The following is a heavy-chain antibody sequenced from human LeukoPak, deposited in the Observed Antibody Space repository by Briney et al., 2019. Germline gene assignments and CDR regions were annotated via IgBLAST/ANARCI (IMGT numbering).Heavy chain of an antibody. CDR1: GFTFSTYT. D-gene: IGHD4/OR15-4a*01. Sequence: GGSLRLSCVASGFTFSTYTFNWVRQAPGKGLEWLSYISSGGLTIFYADSVKGRFTISRDNNKNAIYLDMTNLRAEDTAVYYCARDFDYGDYIDFWGQGTLVAVSS. J-gene: IGHJ4*02. V-gene: IGHV3-48*04. CDR3: ARDFDYGDYIDF. CDR2: ISSGGLTI.